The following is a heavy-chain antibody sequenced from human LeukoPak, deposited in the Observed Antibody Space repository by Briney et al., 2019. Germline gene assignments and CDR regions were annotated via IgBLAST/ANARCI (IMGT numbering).Heavy chain of an antibody. D-gene: IGHD4-23*01. CDR1: GFTFSSYE. CDR3: ARDYGGSSPFDY. J-gene: IGHJ4*02. CDR2: ISSSGSTI. Sequence: GGSLRLSCAAFGFTFSSYEMHWVRQAPGKGLEWVSYISSSGSTIYYADSVKGRFTISRDNAKNSLYLQMNSLRAEDTAVYYCARDYGGSSPFDYWGQGTLVTVSS. V-gene: IGHV3-48*03.